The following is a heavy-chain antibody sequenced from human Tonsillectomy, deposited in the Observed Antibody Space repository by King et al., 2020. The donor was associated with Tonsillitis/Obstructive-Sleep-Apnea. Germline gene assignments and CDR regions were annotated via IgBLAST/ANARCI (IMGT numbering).Heavy chain of an antibody. CDR2: ISYSGRT. J-gene: IGHJ4*02. D-gene: IGHD2-2*01. V-gene: IGHV4-61*01. CDR3: AREPVTRYCSSPNCLDY. CDR1: GGSVDSGSYY. Sequence: QLQESGPGLVKPSETLSLICSVSGGSVDSGSYYWSWIRQPPGKGLEWIGYISYSGRTNYNPSLKSRVIISIDMSKNQFSLQVNTVTAADTAVYYCAREPVTRYCSSPNCLDYWGQGTLVTVSS.